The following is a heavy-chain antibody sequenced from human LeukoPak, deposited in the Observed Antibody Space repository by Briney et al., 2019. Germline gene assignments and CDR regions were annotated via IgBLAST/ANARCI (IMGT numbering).Heavy chain of an antibody. D-gene: IGHD6-13*01. CDR2: IWYDTSNK. Sequence: PGRSQRLLCAASGCTFSSYRMHWVRQAPGKGLEWVAVIWYDTSNKYYADSVKGRFTISRDNSKNTLYLQMNSLRAEDTAVYYCARDLAAAGTWFDPWGQGTLVTVSS. J-gene: IGHJ5*02. CDR1: GCTFSSYR. CDR3: ARDLAAAGTWFDP. V-gene: IGHV3-33*01.